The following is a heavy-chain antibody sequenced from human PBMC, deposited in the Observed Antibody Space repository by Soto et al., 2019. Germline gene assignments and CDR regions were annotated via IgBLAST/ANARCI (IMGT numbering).Heavy chain of an antibody. Sequence: QVQLVQSGAEVKKPGASVKVSCKASGYTFTGYYIHWVRQAPGQGLEWMGWINPNSGGTNYAQKFQGWVTMTRDTXIRTAYMELSSLTSDDTAVYYCATACRDGYNCLDYWGQGTLVTVSS. D-gene: IGHD5-12*01. V-gene: IGHV1-2*04. J-gene: IGHJ4*02. CDR3: ATACRDGYNCLDY. CDR2: INPNSGGT. CDR1: GYTFTGYY.